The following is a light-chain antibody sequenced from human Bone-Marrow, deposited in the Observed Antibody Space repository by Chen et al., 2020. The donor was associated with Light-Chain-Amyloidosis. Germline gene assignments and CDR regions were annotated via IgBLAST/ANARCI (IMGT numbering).Light chain of an antibody. CDR3: SAYTITNTLV. V-gene: IGLV2-14*01. J-gene: IGLJ1*01. CDR1: SSDVGGDNH. CDR2: EVT. Sequence: QSALTQPASVSGSPGQSITISCTGTSSDVGGDNHVSWYQQHPDKAPKLMIYEVTNRPSWVPDRFSGPKSDNTGSLTISGLQTEDEADYFCSAYTITNTLVFGSGTRVTVL.